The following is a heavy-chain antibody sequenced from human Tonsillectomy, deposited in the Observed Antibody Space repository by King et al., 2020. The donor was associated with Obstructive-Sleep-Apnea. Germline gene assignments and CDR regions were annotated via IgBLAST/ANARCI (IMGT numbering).Heavy chain of an antibody. Sequence: VQLVESGGGLVQPGGSLRLSCAASEFTFSRYWMSWVRQAPGKGLEWVANIKQDGSEKYYVDSVGGRFTISRDNDKNSLYLQMKSLRVEDRAVYYCARISWDSSGYFHAGFDYWGQGTLVTVSS. J-gene: IGHJ4*02. CDR1: EFTFSRYW. D-gene: IGHD3-22*01. V-gene: IGHV3-7*01. CDR2: IKQDGSEK. CDR3: ARISWDSSGYFHAGFDY.